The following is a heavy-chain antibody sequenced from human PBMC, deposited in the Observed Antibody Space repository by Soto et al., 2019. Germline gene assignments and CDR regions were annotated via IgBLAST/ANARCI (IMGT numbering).Heavy chain of an antibody. CDR3: ATVVGLGRYYFDA. CDR1: GHNVTELS. D-gene: IGHD2-15*01. J-gene: IGHJ5*02. V-gene: IGHV1-24*01. CDR2: FDPKDGLP. Sequence: ASVKVSCKASGHNVTELSIYWMRQSPGTGLECMGGFDPKDGLPVYAQNFEGRVTMTEDASTDTAYLEVENLRSEDTAVYFCATVVGLGRYYFDAWGQGSLVSVSS.